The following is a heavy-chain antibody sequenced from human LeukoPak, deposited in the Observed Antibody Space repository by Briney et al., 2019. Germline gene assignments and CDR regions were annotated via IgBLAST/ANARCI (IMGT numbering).Heavy chain of an antibody. CDR3: ARGGYYDG. Sequence: SETLSLTCAVYGGSFSGYYWSWIRQPPGKGLEWIGEINHSGSTNYNPSLKSRVTISVDTSKNQFSLKLSSVTAADTAVYHCARGGYYDGWGQGTLVTVSS. CDR2: INHSGST. J-gene: IGHJ4*02. CDR1: GGSFSGYY. V-gene: IGHV4-34*01.